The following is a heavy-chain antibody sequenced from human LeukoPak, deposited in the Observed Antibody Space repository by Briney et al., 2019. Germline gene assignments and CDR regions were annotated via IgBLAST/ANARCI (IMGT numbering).Heavy chain of an antibody. Sequence: SETLSLTCTVSGGSISSGSYYWSWIRQPAGKGLEWIGRIYTSGSTNYNPSLKSRVTISVDTSKNQFSLKLSSVTAADTAVYYCARETAKKSYYYYYYMDVWGKGTTVTVSS. CDR2: IYTSGST. V-gene: IGHV4-61*02. D-gene: IGHD1-14*01. CDR1: GGSISSGSYY. J-gene: IGHJ6*03. CDR3: ARETAKKSYYYYYYMDV.